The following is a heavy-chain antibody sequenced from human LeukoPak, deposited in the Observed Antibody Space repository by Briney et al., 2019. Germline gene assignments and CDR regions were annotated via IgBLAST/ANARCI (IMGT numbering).Heavy chain of an antibody. CDR3: ARAQAYCGGDCYSPYYFDF. Sequence: PGGSLRLSCAASGFTFISYGIAWVRQAPGQGLEWMGWISANSGNTNYAQKLQGRVTMTTDTSTSTAYMELRSLRSDDTAIYYCARAQAYCGGDCYSPYYFDFWGQGTLVTVSS. CDR1: GFTFISYG. D-gene: IGHD2-21*02. V-gene: IGHV1-18*01. J-gene: IGHJ4*02. CDR2: ISANSGNT.